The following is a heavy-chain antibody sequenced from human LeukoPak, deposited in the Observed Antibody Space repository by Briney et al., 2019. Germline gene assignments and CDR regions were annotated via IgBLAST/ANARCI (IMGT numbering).Heavy chain of an antibody. D-gene: IGHD6-19*01. CDR3: AVAGRGYFDY. CDR1: GFTFSSYA. V-gene: IGHV3-30-3*01. CDR2: ISYDGSNK. J-gene: IGHJ4*02. Sequence: PGGSLRLSCAASGFTFSSYAMHWVRQAPGKGLEWVAVISYDGSNKYYADSVKGRFTISRDNSKNTLYLQMNSLRAKDTAVYYCAVAGRGYFDYWGQGTLVTVSS.